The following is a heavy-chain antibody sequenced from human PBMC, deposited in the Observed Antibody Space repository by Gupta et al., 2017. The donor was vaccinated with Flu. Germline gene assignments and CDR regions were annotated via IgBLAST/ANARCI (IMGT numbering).Heavy chain of an antibody. D-gene: IGHD2-21*01. CDR3: ARDEVRNSPAGYYYYGMDV. J-gene: IGHJ6*02. V-gene: IGHV4-59*01. CDR2: IYYSGST. CDR1: GGSISSYY. Sequence: QVQLQESGPGLVKPSETLSLTCTASGGSISSYYWSWIRQPPGKGLEWIGYIYYSGSTNYNPSLKSRVTISVDTSKNHFSLKLSSVTAADTAVYYCARDEVRNSPAGYYYYGMDVWGQGTTVTVSS.